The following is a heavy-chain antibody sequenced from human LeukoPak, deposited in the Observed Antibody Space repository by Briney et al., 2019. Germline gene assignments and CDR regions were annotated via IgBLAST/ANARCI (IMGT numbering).Heavy chain of an antibody. D-gene: IGHD3-22*01. V-gene: IGHV3-64*01. CDR1: GFTFSSYA. J-gene: IGHJ4*02. CDR3: ASKGYYYARSGYSPGYFDY. Sequence: GGSLRLSCAASGFTFSSYAMHWVRQAPGKGLEYVSAISSNGGSTYYANSVKGRFTISRDNSKNTLYLQMGSLRAEDMAVYYCASKGYYYARSGYSPGYFDYWGQGTLVTVSS. CDR2: ISSNGGST.